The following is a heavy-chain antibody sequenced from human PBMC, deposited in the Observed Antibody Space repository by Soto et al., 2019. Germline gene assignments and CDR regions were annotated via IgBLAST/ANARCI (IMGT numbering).Heavy chain of an antibody. J-gene: IGHJ6*02. CDR1: GFTFSSYA. CDR3: AKEKADYDILTGYYFYYGMDV. Sequence: GGSLRLSCAASGFTFSSYAMSWVRQAPGKGLEWVSAISGSGGSTYYADSVKGRFTISRDNSKNTLYLQMNSLRAEDTAVYYCAKEKADYDILTGYYFYYGMDVWGQGTTVTVSS. CDR2: ISGSGGST. V-gene: IGHV3-23*01. D-gene: IGHD3-9*01.